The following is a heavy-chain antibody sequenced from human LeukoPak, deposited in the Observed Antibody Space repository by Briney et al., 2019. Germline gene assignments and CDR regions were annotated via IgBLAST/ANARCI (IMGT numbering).Heavy chain of an antibody. V-gene: IGHV4-34*01. Sequence: SETLSLTCAVDGGSFRGYYWSWIRQPPGEGLEWIGEINHSGSTNYNPSLKSRVNISVDTSKNQFSLKLSSVTAADTAVYYCARGPHTGVNYYDSSGYYYWGQGTLVTVSS. CDR3: ARGPHTGVNYYDSSGYYY. J-gene: IGHJ4*02. CDR2: INHSGST. CDR1: GGSFRGYY. D-gene: IGHD3-22*01.